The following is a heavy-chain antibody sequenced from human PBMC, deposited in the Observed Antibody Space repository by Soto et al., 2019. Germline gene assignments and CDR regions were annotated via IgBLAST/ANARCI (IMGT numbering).Heavy chain of an antibody. V-gene: IGHV3-48*03. CDR2: ISTSGSTV. CDR3: VRYCSTSLCNGVATRTFDY. D-gene: IGHD5-12*01. J-gene: IGHJ4*02. Sequence: LRLSCAASRFTFSTYEMNWVRQAPGKGLEWVSYISTSGSTVYYADSVKGRFTISRDNTRNSLYLQMNSLRDEDTALYYCVRYCSTSLCNGVATRTFDYWGQGTLVTVSS. CDR1: RFTFSTYE.